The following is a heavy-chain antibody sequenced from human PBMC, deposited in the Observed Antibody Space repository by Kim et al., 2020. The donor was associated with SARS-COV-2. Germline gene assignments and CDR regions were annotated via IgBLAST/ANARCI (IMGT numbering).Heavy chain of an antibody. CDR1: AYSFSDYW. J-gene: IGHJ4*02. D-gene: IGHD3-22*01. V-gene: IGHV5-51*01. CDR3: ARRSMIVGAVYFDN. Sequence: GESLKISCKGSAYSFSDYWIVWVRQMPGKGLEWMGTIYPGDSETRYSPSFQGQVTISAAKSISTAYLQWSSLKASDTAMYFCARRSMIVGAVYFDNWGQGTPVTVSS. CDR2: IYPGDSET.